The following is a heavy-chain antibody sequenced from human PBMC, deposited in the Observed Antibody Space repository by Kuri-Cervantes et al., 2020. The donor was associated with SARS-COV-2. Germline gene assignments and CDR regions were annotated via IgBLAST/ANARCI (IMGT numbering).Heavy chain of an antibody. CDR3: ASPRSVAARHPRDAFDI. V-gene: IGHV3-21*01. J-gene: IGHJ3*02. CDR1: GFTFSSYS. D-gene: IGHD6-6*01. Sequence: GGSLRLSCAASGFTFSSYSMNWVRQAPGKGLEWVSSISSSSSYIYYADSVKGRFTISRDNAKNSLYLQMNSLRAEDTAVYYCASPRSVAARHPRDAFDIWGQGTMVTVSS. CDR2: ISSSSSYI.